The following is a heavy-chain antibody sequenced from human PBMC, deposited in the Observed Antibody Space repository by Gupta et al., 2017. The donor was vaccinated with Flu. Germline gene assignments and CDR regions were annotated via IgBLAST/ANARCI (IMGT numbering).Heavy chain of an antibody. D-gene: IGHD3-22*01. V-gene: IGHV3-9*01. CDR2: ISWNSGSI. CDR3: AKDFYYYDSSGTKSPGGFDY. Sequence: EVQLVESGGGLVQPGRSLRLSCAASGFTFDDYAMHWVRQAPGKGLEWVSGISWNSGSIGYADSVKGRFTISRDNAKNSLYLQMNSLRAEDTALYYCAKDFYYYDSSGTKSPGGFDYWGQGTLVTVSS. CDR1: GFTFDDYA. J-gene: IGHJ4*02.